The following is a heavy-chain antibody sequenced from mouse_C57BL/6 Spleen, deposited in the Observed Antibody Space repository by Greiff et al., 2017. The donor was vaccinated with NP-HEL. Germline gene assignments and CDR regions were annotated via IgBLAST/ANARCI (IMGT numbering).Heavy chain of an antibody. Sequence: VQLQQSGPELVKPGASVKISCKASGYTFTDYYMNWVKQSHGKSLEWIGDINPNNGGTSYNQKFKGKATLTVDKSSSTAYMELRSLTSEDSAVYYCAKELTGTNWYFDVWGTGTTVTVSS. CDR3: AKELTGTNWYFDV. D-gene: IGHD4-1*01. V-gene: IGHV1-26*01. CDR2: INPNNGGT. J-gene: IGHJ1*03. CDR1: GYTFTDYY.